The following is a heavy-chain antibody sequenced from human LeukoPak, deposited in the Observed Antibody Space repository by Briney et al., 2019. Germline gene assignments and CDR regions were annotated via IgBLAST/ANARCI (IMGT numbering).Heavy chain of an antibody. J-gene: IGHJ4*02. V-gene: IGHV1-18*01. D-gene: IGHD6-25*01. CDR2: ISAYNGNT. CDR1: GYTFTSYG. Sequence: GASVKVSCKASGYTFTSYGISWVRQAPGQGLEWMGRISAYNGNTNYAQKLQGRVTMTTDTPTSTAYMELRSLRAEDTAVYYCARFGRSEYYFDYWGQGTLVTVSS. CDR3: ARFGRSEYYFDY.